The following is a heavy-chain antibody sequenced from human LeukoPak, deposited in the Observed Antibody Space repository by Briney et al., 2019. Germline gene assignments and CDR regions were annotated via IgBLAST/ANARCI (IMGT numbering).Heavy chain of an antibody. V-gene: IGHV3-21*01. Sequence: GGSLRLSCAASGFTFSSYSMNWVRQAPGKGLEWVSSISSSSSYICYADSVKGRFTISRDNAKNSLYLQMNSLRAEDTAVYYCARGPLDIVVVPAAEGYYMDVWGKGTTVTVSS. D-gene: IGHD2-2*03. CDR3: ARGPLDIVVVPAAEGYYMDV. CDR2: ISSSSSYI. J-gene: IGHJ6*03. CDR1: GFTFSSYS.